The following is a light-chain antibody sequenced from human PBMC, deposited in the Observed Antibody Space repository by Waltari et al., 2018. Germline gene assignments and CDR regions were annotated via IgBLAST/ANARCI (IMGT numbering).Light chain of an antibody. J-gene: IGKJ1*01. CDR2: EAS. CDR1: QSIGKY. Sequence: ELLLTQSPGTLSLSPGERATLSCRASQSIGKYLVWYQQKPGQAPRLLMYEASRRATGIPDRFSGSGSVTDFSLTISRLEPEDFAVYYCQNHERLPATFGQGTKVEIK. CDR3: QNHERLPAT. V-gene: IGKV3-20*01.